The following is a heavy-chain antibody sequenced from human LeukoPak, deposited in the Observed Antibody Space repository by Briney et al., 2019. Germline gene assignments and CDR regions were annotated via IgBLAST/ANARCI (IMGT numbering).Heavy chain of an antibody. Sequence: SETLSLTCTVSGGSISSGDYYWSWIRQPAGKGLEWIGRIYTSGSTNYNPSLKSRVTMSVDTSKNQFSLKLSSVTAADTAVYYCAGHTAMVAPFDYWGQGTLVTVSS. V-gene: IGHV4-61*02. CDR1: GGSISSGDYY. D-gene: IGHD5-18*01. CDR3: AGHTAMVAPFDY. CDR2: IYTSGST. J-gene: IGHJ4*02.